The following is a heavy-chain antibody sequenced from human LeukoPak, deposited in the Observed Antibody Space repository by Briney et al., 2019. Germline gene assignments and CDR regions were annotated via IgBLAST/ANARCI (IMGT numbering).Heavy chain of an antibody. Sequence: ASVKVSCKASGYAFTVYYMHWMRQAPGQGLEWMGWINPKNGGTNYAQKFEGRVTMTRDSSINTAYMELSRLNSDDTAVYYCASGPIGGEYDYWGQGTLVTVSA. V-gene: IGHV1-2*02. CDR3: ASGPIGGEYDY. CDR1: GYAFTVYY. D-gene: IGHD4-23*01. CDR2: INPKNGGT. J-gene: IGHJ4*02.